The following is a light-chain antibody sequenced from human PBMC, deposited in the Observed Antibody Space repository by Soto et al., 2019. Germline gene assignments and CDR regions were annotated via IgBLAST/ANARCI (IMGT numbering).Light chain of an antibody. CDR3: SAYSDIDTKV. CDR1: SSDVGAYIY. V-gene: IGLV2-14*03. J-gene: IGLJ1*01. CDR2: EVN. Sequence: SVLTQPGSVSGSPGESITISCGGTSSDVGAYIYVSWYQQFPGKAPKLILYEVNNRPSGVSNRFSGSKSDTTASLTISGLQPEDEADYYCSAYSDIDTKVFGTGTKVTVL.